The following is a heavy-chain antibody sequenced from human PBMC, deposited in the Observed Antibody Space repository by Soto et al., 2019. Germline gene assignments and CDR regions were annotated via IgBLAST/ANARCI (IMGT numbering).Heavy chain of an antibody. Sequence: QITLNESGPTQVKPRQTLTLTCTFSGFSLTTSGVGVGWIRQSPGKAPEGLALIYWDDDKRYSPSLKSRLTTTKDTSKNQAVLTMADLDPADTATYYCAHRVLRTVFGLVTTTAIYFDFWGQGTPVAVSS. V-gene: IGHV2-5*02. CDR1: GFSLTTSGVG. CDR2: IYWDDDK. D-gene: IGHD3-3*01. J-gene: IGHJ4*02. CDR3: AHRVLRTVFGLVTTTAIYFDF.